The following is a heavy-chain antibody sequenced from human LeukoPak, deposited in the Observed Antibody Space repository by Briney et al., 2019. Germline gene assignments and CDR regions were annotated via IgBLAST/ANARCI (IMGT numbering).Heavy chain of an antibody. CDR2: INHSGST. CDR3: ARVSGGRDFDY. CDR1: GGSFSGYY. V-gene: IGHV4-34*01. Sequence: PSETLSLTCAVYGGSFSGYYWSWIRRPPGKGLEWIGEINHSGSTNYNPSLKSRVTISVDTSKNQFSLKLSSVTAADTAVYYCARVSGGRDFDYWGQGTLVTVSS. J-gene: IGHJ4*02. D-gene: IGHD2-15*01.